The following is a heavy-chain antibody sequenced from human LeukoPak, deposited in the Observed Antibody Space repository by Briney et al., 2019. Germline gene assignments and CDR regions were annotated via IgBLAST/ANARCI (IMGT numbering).Heavy chain of an antibody. D-gene: IGHD2-2*01. Sequence: PGGSLRLSCEVSGFDFSTYSMNWVRQAPGKGLEWVSSISGSSTYKFYADSVKGRFTISRDNAKNSVYLQMDSLSVDDTAVYYCARAGDIVEVFYFHYYGMDVWGQGTKVTVSS. CDR1: GFDFSTYS. V-gene: IGHV3-21*01. J-gene: IGHJ6*02. CDR3: ARAGDIVEVFYFHYYGMDV. CDR2: ISGSSTYK.